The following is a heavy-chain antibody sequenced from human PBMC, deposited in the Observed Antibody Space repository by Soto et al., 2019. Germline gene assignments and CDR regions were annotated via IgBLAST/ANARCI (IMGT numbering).Heavy chain of an antibody. V-gene: IGHV1-2*02. Sequence: PSVKVSCKASGYTFTGYYMHWVRQAPGQGLEWMGWINPNSGGTNYAQKFQGRVTMTRDTSISTAYMELSRLRSDDTAVYYCARDQRITIFGVVTPIHCCYGIEVWGQGTTVTV. CDR2: INPNSGGT. CDR1: GYTFTGYY. J-gene: IGHJ6*02. CDR3: ARDQRITIFGVVTPIHCCYGIEV. D-gene: IGHD3-3*01.